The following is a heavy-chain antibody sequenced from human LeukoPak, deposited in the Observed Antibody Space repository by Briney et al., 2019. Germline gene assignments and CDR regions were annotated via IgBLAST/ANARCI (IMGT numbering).Heavy chain of an antibody. CDR1: GGTFSSYA. Sequence: ASVKVSCKASGGTFSSYAISWVRQAPGQGLEWMGIINPSGGSTSYAQKFQGRVTMTRDTSTSTVYMELSSLRSEDTAVYYCASKQLVNAFDIWGQGTMVTVSS. J-gene: IGHJ3*02. CDR3: ASKQLVNAFDI. D-gene: IGHD6-6*01. V-gene: IGHV1-46*01. CDR2: INPSGGST.